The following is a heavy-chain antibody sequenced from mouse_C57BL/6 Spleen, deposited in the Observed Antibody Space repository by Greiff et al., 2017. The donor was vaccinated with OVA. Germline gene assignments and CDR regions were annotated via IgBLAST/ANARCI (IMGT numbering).Heavy chain of an antibody. J-gene: IGHJ1*03. D-gene: IGHD2-4*01. V-gene: IGHV1-69*01. Sequence: VQLQQPGAELVMPGASVKLSCKASGYTFTSYWMHWVKQRPGQGLEWIGEIDPSDSYTNYNQKFKGKSTLTVDKSSSTAYMQLSSLTSEDSAVYYCARRLRRRDWYFDVWGTGTTVTVSS. CDR1: GYTFTSYW. CDR3: ARRLRRRDWYFDV. CDR2: IDPSDSYT.